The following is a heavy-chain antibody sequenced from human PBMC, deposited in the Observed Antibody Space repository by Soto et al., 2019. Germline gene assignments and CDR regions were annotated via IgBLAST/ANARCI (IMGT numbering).Heavy chain of an antibody. J-gene: IGHJ4*02. CDR3: TRLLLGHFDY. V-gene: IGHV3-73*02. Sequence: EVQLVESGGGLVQPGGSLKLSCAASGFTFSGSAMHWVRQASGKGLEWVGRIRSKANSYATAYAASVKGRFTSSRNDSNNTAYLQMNSLKTEYTAVYYRTRLLLGHFDYWGQGALVTVSS. CDR1: GFTFSGSA. D-gene: IGHD7-27*01. CDR2: IRSKANSYAT.